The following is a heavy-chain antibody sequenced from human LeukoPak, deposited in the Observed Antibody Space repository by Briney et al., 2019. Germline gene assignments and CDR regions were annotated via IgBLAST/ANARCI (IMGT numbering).Heavy chain of an antibody. D-gene: IGHD2-2*01. CDR3: ARVARRYCSSTSCYGENDY. CDR1: GFTFSSYS. V-gene: IGHV3-21*01. CDR2: ISSSSSYI. J-gene: IGHJ4*02. Sequence: GGSLRLSCAASGFTFSSYSMNWVRQAPGKGLEWVSSISSSSSYIYYADSVKGRFTISRDNAKNSLYLQMNSLRAEDTAVYYCARVARRYCSSTSCYGENDYWGQGTLVTVSS.